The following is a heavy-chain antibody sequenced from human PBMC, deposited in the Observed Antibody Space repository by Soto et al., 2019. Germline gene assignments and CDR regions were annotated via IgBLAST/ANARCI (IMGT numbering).Heavy chain of an antibody. CDR2: IYYSGST. D-gene: IGHD6-6*01. J-gene: IGHJ6*02. CDR3: ARARSQQQLEGMDV. Sequence: PLETLSLTCTVSGGSISSYYWSWIRQPPGKGLEWIGYIYYSGSTNYNPSLKSRVTISVDTSKNQFSLKLSSVTAADTAVYYCARARSQQQLEGMDVWGQGTTVTVSS. V-gene: IGHV4-59*01. CDR1: GGSISSYY.